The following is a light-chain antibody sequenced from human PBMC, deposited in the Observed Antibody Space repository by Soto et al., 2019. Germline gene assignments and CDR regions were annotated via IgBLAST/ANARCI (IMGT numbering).Light chain of an antibody. CDR2: DAS. J-gene: IGKJ2*01. V-gene: IGKV3-11*01. Sequence: EIVLTQSPATLSLSPGERATLSCRASQSVSSYLAWYQQKPGQAPRLLIYDASNRATGIPARFSGSGSGTDFTLTISSLEPEDFAVYYCQQRSNSPIMYTFGQGTKLEIK. CDR3: QQRSNSPIMYT. CDR1: QSVSSY.